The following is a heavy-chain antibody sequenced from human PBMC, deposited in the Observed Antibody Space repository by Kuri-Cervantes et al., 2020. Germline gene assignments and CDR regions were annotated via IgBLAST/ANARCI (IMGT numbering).Heavy chain of an antibody. V-gene: IGHV4-61*01. CDR2: IYYSGST. Sequence: GSLRLSCTVSGGSVSSGSYYWSWIRQPPGKGLEWIGYIYYSGSTNYNPSLKSRVTILVDTSKNQFSLKLSSVTAPDTAVYSCAVGEGHNWFDPWGQGTLVTVSS. D-gene: IGHD3-16*01. J-gene: IGHJ5*02. CDR1: GGSVSSGSYY. CDR3: AVGEGHNWFDP.